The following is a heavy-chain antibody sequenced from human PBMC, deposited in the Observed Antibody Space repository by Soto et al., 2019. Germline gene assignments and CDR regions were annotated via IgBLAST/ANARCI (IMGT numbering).Heavy chain of an antibody. CDR3: AKGIHVNSTYGMDV. CDR2: ISYDGSNK. D-gene: IGHD6-13*01. CDR1: GFTFSSYG. V-gene: IGHV3-30*18. J-gene: IGHJ6*02. Sequence: QVQLVESGGGVVQPGRSLRLSCAASGFTFSSYGMHWVRQAPGKGLEWVAVISYDGSNKYYADSVKGRFTISRDNSKNTLYLQMNSLRAEDTAVYYCAKGIHVNSTYGMDVWGQGTTVTVSS.